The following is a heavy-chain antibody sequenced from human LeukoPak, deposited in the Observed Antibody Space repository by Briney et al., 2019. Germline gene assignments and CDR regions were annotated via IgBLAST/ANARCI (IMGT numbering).Heavy chain of an antibody. D-gene: IGHD3-9*01. CDR2: ISYDGSNK. CDR3: ARGASRYDILPYAFDI. CDR1: GFTFSSYA. V-gene: IGHV3-30-3*01. J-gene: IGHJ3*02. Sequence: GGSLRLSCAASGFTFSSYAMHWVRQAPGKGLEWVAVISYDGSNKYYADSVKGRFTISRDNSKNTLYLQMNSLRAEDTAVYSCARGASRYDILPYAFDIWGQGTMVTVSS.